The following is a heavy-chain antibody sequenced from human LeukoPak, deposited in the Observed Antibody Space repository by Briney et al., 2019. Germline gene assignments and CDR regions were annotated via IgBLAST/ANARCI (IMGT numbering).Heavy chain of an antibody. CDR3: AAAAAGTKNKNWFDP. D-gene: IGHD6-13*01. V-gene: IGHV1-18*01. CDR1: GYTFTSYG. J-gene: IGHJ5*02. Sequence: ASVKVSCKASGYTFTSYGISWVRQAPGQGLEWMGWISAYNGNTNYAQKLQGRVTMTTDTSTSTAYMELSSLRSEDTAVYYCAAAAAGTKNKNWFDPWGQGTLVTVSS. CDR2: ISAYNGNT.